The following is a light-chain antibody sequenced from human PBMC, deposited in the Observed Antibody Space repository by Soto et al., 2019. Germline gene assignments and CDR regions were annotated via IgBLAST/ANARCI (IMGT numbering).Light chain of an antibody. CDR1: QGISSY. CDR2: AAS. Sequence: AIRMTQSTSPLSASTGDRVTITCRASQGISSYLAWYQQKPGKAPKLLIYAASSLQSGVPSRFSGSGSGTDFILTISSLQPEDVATYYCQQSYSTPRDLGQGTRLEIK. V-gene: IGKV1-8*01. CDR3: QQSYSTPRD. J-gene: IGKJ5*01.